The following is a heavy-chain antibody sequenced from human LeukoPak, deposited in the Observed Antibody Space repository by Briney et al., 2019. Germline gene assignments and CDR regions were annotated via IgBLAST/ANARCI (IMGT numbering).Heavy chain of an antibody. D-gene: IGHD3-9*01. CDR1: GSSFTSYW. CDR3: ARHDILTGPRANGFDY. J-gene: IGHJ4*02. V-gene: IGHV5-51*01. Sequence: GASLKISCKGSGSSFTSYWIGWVRQMPGKGLEWMGIIYPGDSDTRYSPSFQGQVTISADKSISTAYLQWSSLKASDTAMYYCARHDILTGPRANGFDYWGQGTLVTVSS. CDR2: IYPGDSDT.